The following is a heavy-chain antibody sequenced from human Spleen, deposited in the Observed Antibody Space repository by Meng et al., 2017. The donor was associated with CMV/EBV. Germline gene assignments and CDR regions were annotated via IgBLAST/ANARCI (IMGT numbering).Heavy chain of an antibody. D-gene: IGHD3-3*01. CDR1: QFTFSSYA. V-gene: IGHV3-53*01. CDR3: ARGEVDDFWSGYLI. CDR2: IYSGGST. J-gene: IGHJ3*02. Sequence: GESLKISCATSQFTFSSYAMTWVRQAPGKGLEWVSVIYSGGSTYYADSVKGRFTISRDNSKNTLYLQLSSLRAEDTAVYFCARGEVDDFWSGYLIWGQGTMVTVSS.